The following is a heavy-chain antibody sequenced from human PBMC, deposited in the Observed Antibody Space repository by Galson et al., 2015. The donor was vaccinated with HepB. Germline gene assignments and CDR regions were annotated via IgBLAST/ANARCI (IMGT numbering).Heavy chain of an antibody. V-gene: IGHV3-74*01. CDR3: ARESIGGSITDAFDI. Sequence: SLRLSCAASGFTFSSYWMRWVRQAPGKGLVWVSRINRDGTGTTYADSVKGRFTFSRDNGENTLYLQMNSLRAEDTAVYYCARESIGGSITDAFDIWGQGTMVTVSS. CDR2: INRDGTGT. D-gene: IGHD1-14*01. J-gene: IGHJ3*02. CDR1: GFTFSSYW.